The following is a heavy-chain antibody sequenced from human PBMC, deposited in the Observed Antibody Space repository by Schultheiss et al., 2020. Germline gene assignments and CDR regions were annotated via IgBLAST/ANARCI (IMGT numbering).Heavy chain of an antibody. CDR2: IYHSGST. D-gene: IGHD1-26*01. V-gene: IGHV4-4*02. J-gene: IGHJ6*03. Sequence: SETLSLTCAVSGGSISSSNWWSWVRQPPGKGLEWIGEIYHSGSTNYNPSLKSRVTISVDKSKNQFSLKLSSVTAADTAVYYCARDRIVGATTYYYYYMDVWGKGTTVTVSS. CDR3: ARDRIVGATTYYYYYMDV. CDR1: GGSISSSNW.